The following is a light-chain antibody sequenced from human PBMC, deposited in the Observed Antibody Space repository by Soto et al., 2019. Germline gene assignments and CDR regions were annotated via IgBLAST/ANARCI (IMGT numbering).Light chain of an antibody. J-gene: IGKJ4*01. CDR1: QDIDNY. V-gene: IGKV1-33*01. CDR3: QQSHNLPLS. CDR2: DSS. Sequence: DIQMTQSPSSLSASVGVRVTITCQASQDIDNYLNWYQQKPGKAPRLLIYDSSTLQTGVPSRFSGSGSGTDFTFAISSLQPEDIATYYCQQSHNLPLSFGGGTKVQI.